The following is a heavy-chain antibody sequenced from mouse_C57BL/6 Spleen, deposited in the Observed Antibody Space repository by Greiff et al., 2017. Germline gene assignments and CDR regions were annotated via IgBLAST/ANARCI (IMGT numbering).Heavy chain of an antibody. Sequence: QVQLQQSGAELVRPGASVTLSCKASGYTFTDYEMHWVKQTPVHGLEWIGAIDPETGGTAYNQKFKGKAILTANKSSSTAYMELRSLTSEDSAVYYCPNYYGSSYGYFDVWGTGTTVTVSS. D-gene: IGHD1-1*01. V-gene: IGHV1-15*01. CDR3: PNYYGSSYGYFDV. CDR2: IDPETGGT. CDR1: GYTFTDYE. J-gene: IGHJ1*03.